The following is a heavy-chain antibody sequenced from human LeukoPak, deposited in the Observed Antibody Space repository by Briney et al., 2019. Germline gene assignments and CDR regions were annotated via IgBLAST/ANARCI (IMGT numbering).Heavy chain of an antibody. CDR2: ISSSSSYI. CDR1: GFTFSSYS. J-gene: IGHJ6*03. V-gene: IGHV3-21*01. Sequence: GGSLRLSCAASGFTFSSYSMNWVRQAPGKGLEWVSSISSSSSYIYCADSVKGRFTISRDNAKNSLYLQMNSLRAEDTAVYYCARDHPYQLLSYMDVWGKGTTVTVSS. D-gene: IGHD2-2*01. CDR3: ARDHPYQLLSYMDV.